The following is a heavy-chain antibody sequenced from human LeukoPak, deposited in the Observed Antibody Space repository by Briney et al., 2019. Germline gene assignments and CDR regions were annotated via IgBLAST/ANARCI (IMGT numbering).Heavy chain of an antibody. J-gene: IGHJ4*02. V-gene: IGHV1-2*02. Sequence: ASVTVSCKTSGYTFTDHYFHRLRQAPGQGLEWMGWIHPKSGDTNYAERFQGRVSLTRDTSISTAYTELSSLRSDDTAVYYCARDHNWGPDYWGQGTLVSVSS. CDR1: GYTFTDHY. D-gene: IGHD7-27*01. CDR3: ARDHNWGPDY. CDR2: IHPKSGDT.